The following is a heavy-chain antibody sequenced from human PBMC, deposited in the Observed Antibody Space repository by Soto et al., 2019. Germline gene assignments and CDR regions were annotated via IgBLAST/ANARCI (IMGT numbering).Heavy chain of an antibody. J-gene: IGHJ4*02. CDR2: ISSSSSYT. CDR1: GFTFSDYY. Sequence: GGSLRLSCAASGFTFSDYYMSWIRQAPGKGLEWVSYISSSSSYTNYADSVKGRFTISRDNAKNSLYLQMNSLRAEDTAVYYCASHWVALYSFDYWGQGTLVTVSS. D-gene: IGHD7-27*01. CDR3: ASHWVALYSFDY. V-gene: IGHV3-11*06.